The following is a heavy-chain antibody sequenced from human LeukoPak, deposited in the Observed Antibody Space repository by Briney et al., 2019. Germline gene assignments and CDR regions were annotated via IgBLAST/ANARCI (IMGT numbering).Heavy chain of an antibody. Sequence: ASVKVSCKASGYTFTSYGISWVRQAPGQGLEWMGWISAYNGNTNYAQKLQGRVTMITDTSTSTAYMELRSLRSDDTAVYYCARDLTGPYYYYYGMDVWGQGTTVTVSS. CDR2: ISAYNGNT. V-gene: IGHV1-18*01. CDR1: GYTFTSYG. J-gene: IGHJ6*02. D-gene: IGHD3-16*01. CDR3: ARDLTGPYYYYYGMDV.